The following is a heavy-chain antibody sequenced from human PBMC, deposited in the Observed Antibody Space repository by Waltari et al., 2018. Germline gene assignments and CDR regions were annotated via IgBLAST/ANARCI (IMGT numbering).Heavy chain of an antibody. J-gene: IGHJ3*01. D-gene: IGHD1-1*01. Sequence: QVQLQESGPGLVKPSETLSLTCTVSGGSMSNNYWNWIRQPAGKGLEYIGRVFTSGRTNYSPSLNSRVTSSIATSKCQFSLELTSVTAADTAIYYCARAQERRDAFDFWGKGTMVTVSS. CDR2: VFTSGRT. V-gene: IGHV4-4*07. CDR1: GGSMSNNY. CDR3: ARAQERRDAFDF.